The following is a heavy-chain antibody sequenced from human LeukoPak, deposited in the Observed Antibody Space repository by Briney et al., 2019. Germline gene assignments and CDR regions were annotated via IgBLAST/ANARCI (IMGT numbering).Heavy chain of an antibody. Sequence: GGSLRLSCAASGFTFDDYAMHWVRQAPGKGLEWVSLISWDGGSTYYADSVKGRSTISRDNSKNSLYLQMNSLRAEDTALYYCAKDTGPGIAVAGTYFDYWGQGTLVTVSS. CDR1: GFTFDDYA. D-gene: IGHD6-19*01. J-gene: IGHJ4*02. CDR2: ISWDGGST. V-gene: IGHV3-43D*03. CDR3: AKDTGPGIAVAGTYFDY.